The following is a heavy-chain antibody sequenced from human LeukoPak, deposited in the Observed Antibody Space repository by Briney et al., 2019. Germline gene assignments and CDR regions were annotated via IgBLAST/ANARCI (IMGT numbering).Heavy chain of an antibody. CDR1: GFTFSTYY. Sequence: PGGSLRLSCAASGFTFSTYYMTWVRQAPGKGLEWVAGVKQDGSENYYVDSVKGRFTISRDNSQNSLYLQMNSLRAEDTAVYFCARERYCTTSACYVGFPFDYWGQGTLVTVSS. CDR2: VKQDGSEN. V-gene: IGHV3-7*01. D-gene: IGHD2-8*01. J-gene: IGHJ4*02. CDR3: ARERYCTTSACYVGFPFDY.